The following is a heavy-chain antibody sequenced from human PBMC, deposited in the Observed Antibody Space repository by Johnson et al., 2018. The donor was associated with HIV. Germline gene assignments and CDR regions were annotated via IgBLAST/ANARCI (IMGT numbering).Heavy chain of an antibody. J-gene: IGHJ3*02. V-gene: IGHV3-48*01. CDR1: GFTFSNAW. D-gene: IGHD5-24*01. CDR2: ISSTGITI. Sequence: VQLVESGGGVVRPGGSLRLSCAASGFTFSNAWMSWVRQAPGKGLAWVSYISSTGITIYYADSVRGRFTISRDNSKNTLYLQMNGLGPEDTAVYYCAKDGRDDLRAFDIWGQGTMVTVSS. CDR3: AKDGRDDLRAFDI.